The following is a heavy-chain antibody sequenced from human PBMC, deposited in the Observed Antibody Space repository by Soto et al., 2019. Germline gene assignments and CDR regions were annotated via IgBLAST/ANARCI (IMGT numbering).Heavy chain of an antibody. CDR1: GYTFTSYG. V-gene: IGHV1-18*01. J-gene: IGHJ6*02. D-gene: IGHD3-3*01. Sequence: QVQLVQSGAEVKKPGASVKVSCKASGYTFTSYGISWVRQAPGQELEWMGWISAYNGNTNYAQKLQGRVTMTTDTSTSTAYMALRSLRSDDTAVYYCATSYYAVWSGSSYYYYYGMDVWGQGTTVTVSS. CDR3: ATSYYAVWSGSSYYYYYGMDV. CDR2: ISAYNGNT.